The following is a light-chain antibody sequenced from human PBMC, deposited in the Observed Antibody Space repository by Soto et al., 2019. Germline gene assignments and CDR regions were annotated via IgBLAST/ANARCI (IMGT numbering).Light chain of an antibody. CDR1: QSVSSSY. CDR3: QQFSSYSLT. CDR2: DAS. Sequence: SGLTQSPGTLSLSPGERATLSCRASQSVSSSYLAWYQQKPGQAPRLLIYDASSRATGIPDRFSGGGSGTDFTLTICRLEPEDFAVYYCQQFSSYSLTFGGGTMVDIK. V-gene: IGKV3-20*01. J-gene: IGKJ4*01.